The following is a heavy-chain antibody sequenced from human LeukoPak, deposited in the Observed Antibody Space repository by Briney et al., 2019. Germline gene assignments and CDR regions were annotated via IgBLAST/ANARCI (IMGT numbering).Heavy chain of an antibody. CDR2: INPNIGGT. CDR3: ARGQTVELTSGWY. D-gene: IGHD1-1*01. J-gene: IGHJ2*01. V-gene: IGHV1-2*02. Sequence: ASVKVSCKASGYTFTDYYIHWVRQAPGQGLEWMGGINPNIGGTKYAQKFQGRVTMTRDTSISTAYVELNSLTSDDTAVYYCARGQTVELTSGWY. CDR1: GYTFTDYY.